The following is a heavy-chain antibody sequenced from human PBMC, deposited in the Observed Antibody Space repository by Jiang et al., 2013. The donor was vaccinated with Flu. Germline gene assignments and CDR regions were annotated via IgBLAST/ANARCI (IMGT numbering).Heavy chain of an antibody. J-gene: IGHJ3*02. Sequence: AISGSGGSTYYADSVKGRFTISRDNSKNTLYLQMNSLRAEDTAVYYCAKVVSPRMIVDHDAFDIWGQGTMVTVSS. CDR3: AKVVSPRMIVDHDAFDI. V-gene: IGHV3-23*01. CDR2: ISGSGGST. D-gene: IGHD3-22*01.